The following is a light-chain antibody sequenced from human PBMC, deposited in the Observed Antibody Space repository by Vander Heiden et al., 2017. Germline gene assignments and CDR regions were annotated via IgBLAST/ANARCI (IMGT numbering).Light chain of an antibody. Sequence: DIQMTQSPSPLSASVGDRVTITCRASQSISSYLNWYQQKPGKAPKLLIYAASSLQSGVPSMFSSSGSGTDFTLTISSLQPEDFATYYCQQSYSTPLTFGGGTKVEIK. J-gene: IGKJ4*01. CDR3: QQSYSTPLT. CDR2: AAS. V-gene: IGKV1-39*01. CDR1: QSISSY.